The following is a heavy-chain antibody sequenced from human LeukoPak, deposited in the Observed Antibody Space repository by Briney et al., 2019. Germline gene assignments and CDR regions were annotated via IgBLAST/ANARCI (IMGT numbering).Heavy chain of an antibody. D-gene: IGHD1-26*01. Sequence: ASVKVSCKASGYTFTSYYMHWVRQAPGQGLEWMGIINPSGGSTSYAQKFQGRVTMTRDTSTSTVYMGLSSLRSEDTAVYYCARVGSGNWFDPWGQGTLVTVSS. J-gene: IGHJ5*02. CDR2: INPSGGST. CDR1: GYTFTSYY. V-gene: IGHV1-46*01. CDR3: ARVGSGNWFDP.